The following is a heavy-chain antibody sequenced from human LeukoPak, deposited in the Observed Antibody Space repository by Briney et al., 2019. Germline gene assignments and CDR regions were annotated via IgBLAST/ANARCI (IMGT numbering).Heavy chain of an antibody. CDR1: GFTFSSYA. Sequence: PGGSLRLSCAASGFTFSSYAMHWVRQAPGKGLEWVAVISYDGSNKYYADSVKGRFTISRDNSKNTLYLQMNSLRAEDTAVYYCAREGLHAQVYGSGIYFDYWGQGTLVTVSS. CDR2: ISYDGSNK. D-gene: IGHD3-10*01. V-gene: IGHV3-30-3*01. CDR3: AREGLHAQVYGSGIYFDY. J-gene: IGHJ4*02.